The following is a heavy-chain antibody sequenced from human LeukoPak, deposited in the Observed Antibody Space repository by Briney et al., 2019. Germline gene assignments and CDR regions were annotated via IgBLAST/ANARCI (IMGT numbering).Heavy chain of an antibody. CDR3: ARNLRPDFDY. V-gene: IGHV6-1*01. Sequence: PSQTLSLTCAFSGDSVPSSSSAWSWIRQSPSRGLEWLGRTYYRSKWHNDYAESVKSRITINPDTSKNEFSLQLNSVTPEDTAVYYCARNLRPDFDYWGQGTLVTVSS. CDR2: TYYRSKWHN. J-gene: IGHJ4*02. CDR1: GDSVPSSSSA.